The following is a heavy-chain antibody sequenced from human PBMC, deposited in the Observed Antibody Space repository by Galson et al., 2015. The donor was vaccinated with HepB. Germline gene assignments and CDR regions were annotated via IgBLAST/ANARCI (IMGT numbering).Heavy chain of an antibody. D-gene: IGHD6-19*01. V-gene: IGHV4-39*07. Sequence: LSLTCAVYGGSISSSSYYWGWIRQPPGKGLEWIGSIYYSGSTYYNPSLKSRVTISVDTSKNQFSLKLSSVTAADTAVYYCAREDGSGWSINYYYYGMDVWGQGTTVTVSS. CDR1: GGSISSSSYY. J-gene: IGHJ6*02. CDR2: IYYSGST. CDR3: AREDGSGWSINYYYYGMDV.